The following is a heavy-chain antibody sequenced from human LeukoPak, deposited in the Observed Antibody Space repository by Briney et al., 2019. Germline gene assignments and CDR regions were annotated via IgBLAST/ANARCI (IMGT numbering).Heavy chain of an antibody. V-gene: IGHV4-34*01. D-gene: IGHD2-21*02. CDR1: GGSFTPYC. CDR2: INHSGGT. J-gene: IGHJ4*02. CDR3: ARGGFYCGGDCYVDY. Sequence: SETLSLSCAVSGGSFTPYCWSWIRQPPGKGLEWIGEINHSGGTNYNPPLKSRDTISVDTSKNEFSLRLSSVTDADTAVYYCARGGFYCGGDCYVDYWGQGTLVTVSS.